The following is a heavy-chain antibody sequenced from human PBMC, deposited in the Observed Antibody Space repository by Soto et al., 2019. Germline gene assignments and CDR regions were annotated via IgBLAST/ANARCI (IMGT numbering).Heavy chain of an antibody. D-gene: IGHD2-15*01. CDR1: GFTFRNYA. Sequence: GGSLRLSCAASGFTFRNYAMHWVRQAPGKGLEYVSAISSSGGSTYYANSVEGRFTISRDNSKNTLYLQMGSLRVEDMAVYYCARRYCSGGSCYSPYDCWGQGTLVTVSS. V-gene: IGHV3-64*01. CDR3: ARRYCSGGSCYSPYDC. CDR2: ISSSGGST. J-gene: IGHJ4*02.